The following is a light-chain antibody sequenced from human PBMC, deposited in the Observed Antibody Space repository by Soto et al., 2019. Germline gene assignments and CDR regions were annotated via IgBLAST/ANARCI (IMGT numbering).Light chain of an antibody. CDR3: QQYSSSPPEFT. V-gene: IGKV3-20*01. CDR1: QSVSSSY. CDR2: GAS. Sequence: ESVLTQSPGTLSLSPGERATLSCRASQSVSSSYLAWYQQRPGQAPRLLIFGASYRATGIPDRFSGSGSGTDFTLTLSRLEPEDFAVYYCQQYSSSPPEFTFGPGTKVDSK. J-gene: IGKJ3*01.